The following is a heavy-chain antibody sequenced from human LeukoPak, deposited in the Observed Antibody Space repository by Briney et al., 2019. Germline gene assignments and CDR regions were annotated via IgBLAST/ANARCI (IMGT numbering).Heavy chain of an antibody. CDR2: IIPIFGTA. D-gene: IGHD2-15*01. V-gene: IGHV1-69*05. CDR3: ASEQRGARIYCSGGSCYADY. Sequence: ASVKVSCKASGGTFSSYAISWVRQAPGQGLEGMGTIIPIFGTANDAQKFQGRVTITTDESTSTAYMELRSLRYEDTAVYYCASEQRGARIYCSGGSCYADYRGQGTLVTV. CDR1: GGTFSSYA. J-gene: IGHJ4*02.